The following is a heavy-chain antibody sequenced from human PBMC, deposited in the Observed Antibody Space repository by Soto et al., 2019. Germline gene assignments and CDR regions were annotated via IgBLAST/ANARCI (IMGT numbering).Heavy chain of an antibody. J-gene: IGHJ5*02. CDR2: MNPGSGDT. CDR3: ARMETFGSLNWFDP. Sequence: SXKVSFKASGYSXTNNDVRLVRQATGQGLEWMGWMNPGSGDTGYAQKFQGRVTMTRDISIATAYMELSILISDDTAIYYCARMETFGSLNWFDPWGQGTLGTVSS. D-gene: IGHD3-16*01. V-gene: IGHV1-8*01. CDR1: GYSXTNND.